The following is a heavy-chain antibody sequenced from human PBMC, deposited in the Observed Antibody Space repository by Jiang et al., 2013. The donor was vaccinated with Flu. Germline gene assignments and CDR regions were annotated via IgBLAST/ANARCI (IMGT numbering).Heavy chain of an antibody. CDR2: ISTNNGRT. Sequence: GAEVKKPGASVMVSCKASGYSFTKYGMSWVRQAPGQGLEWMGWISTNNGRTNYPQKFQGRVSMTTDTSTSTVYMELMSLRSDDTAVYYCATRPGRDPYYFDYWGQGTLVTVSS. CDR1: GYSFTKYG. D-gene: IGHD3-10*01. CDR3: ATRPGRDPYYFDY. J-gene: IGHJ4*02. V-gene: IGHV1-18*01.